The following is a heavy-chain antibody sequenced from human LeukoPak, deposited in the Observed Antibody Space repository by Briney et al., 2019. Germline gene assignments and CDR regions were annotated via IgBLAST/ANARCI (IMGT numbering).Heavy chain of an antibody. D-gene: IGHD5-18*01. CDR1: GGSFSGYY. CDR2: INHSGST. V-gene: IGHV4-34*01. CDR3: ARDSGGYKKIVDY. J-gene: IGHJ4*02. Sequence: SETLSLTCAVYGGSFSGYYWSWIRQPPGKGLEWIGEINHSGSTNYNPSLKSRVTISVDTSKNQISLKLSSVTAADTAVYYCARDSGGYKKIVDYWGQGTLVTVSS.